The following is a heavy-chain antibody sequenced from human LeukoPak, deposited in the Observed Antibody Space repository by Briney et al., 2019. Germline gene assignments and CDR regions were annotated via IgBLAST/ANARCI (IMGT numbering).Heavy chain of an antibody. D-gene: IGHD6-19*01. CDR1: GYSFTNYW. Sequence: GESLKISCQGSGYSFTNYWIGWVRQMPGKGLEWMGIIYPGDSATRYSPSFQGQVTISADKSIDTAYLQWSSLKASDTAIYYCARQGGQWLVQGAFDIWGQGTMVTVSS. V-gene: IGHV5-51*01. CDR3: ARQGGQWLVQGAFDI. J-gene: IGHJ3*02. CDR2: IYPGDSAT.